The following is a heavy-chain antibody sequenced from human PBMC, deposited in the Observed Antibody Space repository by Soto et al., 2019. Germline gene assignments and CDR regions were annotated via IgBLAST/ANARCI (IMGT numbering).Heavy chain of an antibody. J-gene: IGHJ3*02. CDR2: TGGGGVSA. D-gene: IGHD2-15*01. CDR1: GFTFRSYA. Sequence: EVQLLESGGGLVEPGGSLRLSCAASGFTFRSYAMTWVRQAPGKGLEWVSYTGGGGVSAYYADSVKGRFSNSRDDSKNTLYLQMNSPRAEYTALYYCAKIVGGGSHHDAFDIWGQGTMVTVSS. CDR3: AKIVGGGSHHDAFDI. V-gene: IGHV3-23*01.